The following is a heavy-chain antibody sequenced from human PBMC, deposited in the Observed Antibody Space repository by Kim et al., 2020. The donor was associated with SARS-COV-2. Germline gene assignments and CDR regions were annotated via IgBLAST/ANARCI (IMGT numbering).Heavy chain of an antibody. D-gene: IGHD3-10*01. Sequence: ASVKVSCKASGYTFTSYAMNWVRQAPGQGLEWMGWINTNTGNPTYAQGFTGRFVFSLDTSVSTAYLQISSLKAEDTAVYYCARASSMVRGVIYYYYGMDVWGQGTTVTVSS. V-gene: IGHV7-4-1*02. CDR2: INTNTGNP. CDR1: GYTFTSYA. CDR3: ARASSMVRGVIYYYYGMDV. J-gene: IGHJ6*02.